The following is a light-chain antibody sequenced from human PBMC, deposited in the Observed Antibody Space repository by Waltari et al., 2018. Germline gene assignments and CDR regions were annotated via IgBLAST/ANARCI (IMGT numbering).Light chain of an antibody. CDR2: HAS. J-gene: IGKJ1*01. CDR1: QSVVRS. CDR3: QKYERLPAT. Sequence: EIVFTQSPGTLPLSPGARATLSCRSSQSVVRSLVWYQQKPGQAPRLLIYHASTRATGIPDRFSGSGSGTDFSLTISRLEPENFAVYYCQKYERLPATFGQGTKVEIK. V-gene: IGKV3-20*01.